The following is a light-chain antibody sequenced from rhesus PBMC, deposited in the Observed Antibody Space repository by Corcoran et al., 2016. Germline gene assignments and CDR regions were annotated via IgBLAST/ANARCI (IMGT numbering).Light chain of an antibody. J-gene: IGKJ3*01. Sequence: DIQMTQSPSSLSASVGDTVTITCRANQSINSWLDWYQQKPGKAPKLLIYKASSLETGVPSRFSGSGSGTVFTLTVSSLQPEGFATYYCLQYTTTPFTFGPGTKLDIK. CDR2: KAS. V-gene: IGKV1-22*01. CDR1: QSINSW. CDR3: LQYTTTPFT.